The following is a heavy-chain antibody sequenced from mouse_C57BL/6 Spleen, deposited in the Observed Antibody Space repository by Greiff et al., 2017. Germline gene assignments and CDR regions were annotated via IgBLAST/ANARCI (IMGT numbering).Heavy chain of an antibody. D-gene: IGHD1-1*01. V-gene: IGHV1-61*01. CDR2: IYPSDSET. CDR1: GYTFTSYW. CDR3: ARWGYYGTGY. Sequence: HLQQPGAELVRPGSSVKLSCKASGYTFTSYWMAWVKQRPGQGLEWIRHIYPSDSETHYNERFKVKAKLTVDKSSSKAYRQLSSLTSEDSAVYYCARWGYYGTGYWGQGTTRTVSA. J-gene: IGHJ2*01.